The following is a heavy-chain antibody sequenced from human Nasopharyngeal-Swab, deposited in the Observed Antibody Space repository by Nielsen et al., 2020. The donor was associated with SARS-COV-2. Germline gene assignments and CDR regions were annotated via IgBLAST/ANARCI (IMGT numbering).Heavy chain of an antibody. Sequence: ASMKVSCKASGYTFTSYAMNWVRQAPGQGLEWMGWINTNTGNPTYAQGFTGRFVFSLDTSVSTAYLQISSLKAEDTAVYYCARDIKGSGWYGWFDPWGQGTLVTVSS. CDR2: INTNTGNP. J-gene: IGHJ5*02. V-gene: IGHV7-4-1*02. CDR1: GYTFTSYA. CDR3: ARDIKGSGWYGWFDP. D-gene: IGHD6-19*01.